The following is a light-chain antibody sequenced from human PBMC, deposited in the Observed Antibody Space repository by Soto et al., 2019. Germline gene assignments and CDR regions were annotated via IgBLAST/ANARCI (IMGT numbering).Light chain of an antibody. J-gene: IGKJ4*01. CDR3: QQYNSWPLT. CDR1: QSVGSD. Sequence: EIVMTQSPATLSVSPGERATLSCRASQSVGSDLAWYQQKPGQAPRLVIYDIITRATGVPTRISGSGSGTEFTLTISSLQSEDFAVYYCQQYNSWPLTFGGGTKVDI. V-gene: IGKV3D-15*01. CDR2: DII.